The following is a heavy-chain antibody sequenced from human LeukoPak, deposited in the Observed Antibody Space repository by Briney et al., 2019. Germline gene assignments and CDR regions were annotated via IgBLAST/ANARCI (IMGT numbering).Heavy chain of an antibody. D-gene: IGHD6-19*01. CDR2: IGTAGDT. CDR1: GFTFSSYD. V-gene: IGHV3-13*01. J-gene: IGHJ4*02. Sequence: QPGGSLRLSCAASGFTFSSYDMHWVRQATGKGLEWVSAIGTAGDTYYPGSVKGRFTISRENAKNSLYLQMNSLRAGDTAVYYCARGGSSGPPYYFDYWGQGTLVTVSS. CDR3: ARGGSSGPPYYFDY.